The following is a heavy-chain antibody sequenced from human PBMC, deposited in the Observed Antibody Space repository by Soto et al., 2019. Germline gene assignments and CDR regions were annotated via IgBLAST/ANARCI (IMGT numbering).Heavy chain of an antibody. CDR2: ISYSGTT. D-gene: IGHD5-18*01. V-gene: IGHV4-30-4*01. J-gene: IGHJ5*02. CDR1: GDSISSNNNY. Sequence: QVQLQESGPGLVKPSQTLSLTCTVSGDSISSNNNYWSWIRQPPGGGLEWIGFISYSGTTSYSPSLKSRVAISLDTSKNQFSLSLSSVTAADTAVYYCARGRGYSYGLDPWGQGTLVTVSS. CDR3: ARGRGYSYGLDP.